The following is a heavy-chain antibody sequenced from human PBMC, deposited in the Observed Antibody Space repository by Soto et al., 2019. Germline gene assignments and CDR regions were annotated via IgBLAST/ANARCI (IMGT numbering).Heavy chain of an antibody. J-gene: IGHJ4*02. CDR1: GGSISRSNYY. CDR3: AREHDFWGGRQQPIDS. CDR2: LSYAGSP. Sequence: SETLSLTCTVSGGSISRSNYYGGWVRQPPGKGLEWIASLSYAGSPSYNPSLNNRVTISVDTSKNQLTLKLDSVSAADTAVYYCAREHDFWGGRQQPIDSWGQGTLVTVSS. D-gene: IGHD3-3*01. V-gene: IGHV4-39*02.